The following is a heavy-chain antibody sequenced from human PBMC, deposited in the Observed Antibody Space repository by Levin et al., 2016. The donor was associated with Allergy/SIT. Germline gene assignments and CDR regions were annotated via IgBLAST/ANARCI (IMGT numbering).Heavy chain of an antibody. D-gene: IGHD4-17*01. CDR3: AKSGGDYSYYYGMDV. V-gene: IGHV3-11*06. J-gene: IGHJ6*02. CDR2: ISSSSSYT. Sequence: RQAPGKGLEWVSYISSSSSYTNYADSVKGRFTISRDNAKNSLYLQMNSLRAEDTAVYYCAKSGGDYSYYYGMDVWGQGTTVTVSS.